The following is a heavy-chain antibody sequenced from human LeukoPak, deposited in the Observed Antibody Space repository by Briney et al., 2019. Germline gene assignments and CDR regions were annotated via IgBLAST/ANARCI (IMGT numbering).Heavy chain of an antibody. CDR2: ISGDGGST. CDR1: GFTFDDYA. CDR3: AKVGYGQLGLFDY. J-gene: IGHJ4*02. Sequence: GSLRLSCAVSGFTFDDYAMHWVRQASGKGLEWVSLISGDGGSTYYADSVKGRFTISRDNSKNSLYLQMNSLRTEDTALYYCAKVGYGQLGLFDYWGQGTLVTVSS. V-gene: IGHV3-43*02. D-gene: IGHD5-18*01.